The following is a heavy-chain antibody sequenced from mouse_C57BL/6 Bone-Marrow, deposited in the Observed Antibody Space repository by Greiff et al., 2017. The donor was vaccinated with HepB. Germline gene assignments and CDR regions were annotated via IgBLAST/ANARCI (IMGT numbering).Heavy chain of an antibody. CDR1: GYSITSGYY. J-gene: IGHJ3*01. CDR2: ISYDGSN. CDR3: ARLTSSSAFWFAY. D-gene: IGHD3-2*02. V-gene: IGHV3-6*01. Sequence: VQLKESGPGLVKPSQSLSLTCSVTGYSITSGYYWTWIRQFPGNKLEWMGYISYDGSNNYNPALKNRISITRDTSKNQFFLKLNSVTTEDTATYYCARLTSSSAFWFAYWGQGTLVTVSA.